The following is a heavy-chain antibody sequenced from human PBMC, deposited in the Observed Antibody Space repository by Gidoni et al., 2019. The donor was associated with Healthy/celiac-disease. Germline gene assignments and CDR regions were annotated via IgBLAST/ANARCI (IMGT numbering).Heavy chain of an antibody. V-gene: IGHV4-59*01. CDR2: IYYSGST. J-gene: IGHJ4*02. D-gene: IGHD3-22*01. Sequence: QVQLQESGPGLVKPSETLSLTCTASGGSISSYYWSWIRQPPGKGLEWIGYIYYSGSTNYNPSLKSRVTISVDTSKNQFSLKLSSVTAADTAVYYCAHGNYDSSGPFDYWGQGTLVTVSS. CDR1: GGSISSYY. CDR3: AHGNYDSSGPFDY.